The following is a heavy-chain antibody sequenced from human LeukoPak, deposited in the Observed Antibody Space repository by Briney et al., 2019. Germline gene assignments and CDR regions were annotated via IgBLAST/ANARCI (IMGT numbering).Heavy chain of an antibody. CDR3: ARNPGYDSSGYPLDY. CDR2: IYTSGST. CDR1: GGSISSGSYY. J-gene: IGHJ4*02. Sequence: SETLSLTCTVSGGSISSGSYYWSWIRQPAGKGLEWIGRIYTSGSTNYNPSLKSRVTISVDTSKNQFSLKLSSVTAADTAVYYCARNPGYDSSGYPLDYWGQGTLVTVSS. V-gene: IGHV4-61*02. D-gene: IGHD3-22*01.